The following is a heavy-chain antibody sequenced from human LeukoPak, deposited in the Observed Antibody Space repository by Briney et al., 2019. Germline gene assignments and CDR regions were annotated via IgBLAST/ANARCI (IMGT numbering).Heavy chain of an antibody. CDR2: LYSDGAT. Sequence: GGSLRLSCAASGFTFSDYYMSWIRQAPGKGLEWVSALYSDGATYYADSAKGRFTISRDNSKNTLYLQMNSLRAEDTAMYYCARSSRYNYGLFDYWGQGTLVTVSS. D-gene: IGHD5-18*01. CDR3: ARSSRYNYGLFDY. V-gene: IGHV3-53*01. CDR1: GFTFSDYY. J-gene: IGHJ4*02.